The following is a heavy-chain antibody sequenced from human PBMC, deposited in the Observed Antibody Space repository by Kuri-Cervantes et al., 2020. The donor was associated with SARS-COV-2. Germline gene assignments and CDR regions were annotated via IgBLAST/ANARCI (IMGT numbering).Heavy chain of an antibody. Sequence: ETLSLTCAVSGGSISSSNWWSWVRQPPGKGLEWVSAISGSGGNTYYADSVKGRFTIYRDNSKNTLYLQMNSLRAEDTAVYYCAKDQIGGYSYGPFDYWGQGTLVTVSS. CDR1: GGSISSSN. J-gene: IGHJ4*02. CDR2: ISGSGGNT. CDR3: AKDQIGGYSYGPFDY. D-gene: IGHD5-18*01. V-gene: IGHV3-23*01.